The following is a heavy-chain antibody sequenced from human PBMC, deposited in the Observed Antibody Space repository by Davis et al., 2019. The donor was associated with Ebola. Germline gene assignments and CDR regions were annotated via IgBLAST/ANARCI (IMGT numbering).Heavy chain of an antibody. Sequence: GESLKISCQGSGYSFTTHWISWVRQMPGKGLEWMGRIDPTDSYTNYSPSFQGHVTMSADKSISTAYLQWSSLKASDTAIYYCARDNLPLRYCSSPTCYAAFDIWGLETMVTVSS. V-gene: IGHV5-10-1*01. CDR2: IDPTDSYT. J-gene: IGHJ3*02. CDR1: GYSFTTHW. D-gene: IGHD2-2*01. CDR3: ARDNLPLRYCSSPTCYAAFDI.